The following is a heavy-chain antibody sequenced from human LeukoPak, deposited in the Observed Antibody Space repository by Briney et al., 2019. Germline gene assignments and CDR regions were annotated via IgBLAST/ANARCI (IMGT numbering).Heavy chain of an antibody. D-gene: IGHD5-18*01. CDR2: ISDTGTYI. Sequence: PGGSLRLSCVASGFTFSSYTMNWVRQAPGKGLEWVSSISDTGTYIYYADSMKGRITVSRDNAKNSVYLQMNTLRAEDTAVYYCARDDSILGYSYGYGYWGQGTLVTVSS. J-gene: IGHJ4*02. CDR1: GFTFSSYT. V-gene: IGHV3-21*01. CDR3: ARDDSILGYSYGYGY.